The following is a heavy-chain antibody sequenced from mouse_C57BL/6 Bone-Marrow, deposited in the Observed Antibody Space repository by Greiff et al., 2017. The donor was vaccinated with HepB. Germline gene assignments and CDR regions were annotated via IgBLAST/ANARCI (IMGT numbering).Heavy chain of an antibody. CDR1: GYAFSSSW. Sequence: QVQLKESGPELVKPGASVKISCKASGYAFSSSWMNWVKQRPGKGLEWIGRIYPGDGDTNYNGKFKGKATLTADKSSSTAYMQLSSLTSEDSAVYFCARGGAYYYGSSPLAYWGQGTLVTVSA. J-gene: IGHJ3*01. CDR3: ARGGAYYYGSSPLAY. V-gene: IGHV1-82*01. D-gene: IGHD1-1*01. CDR2: IYPGDGDT.